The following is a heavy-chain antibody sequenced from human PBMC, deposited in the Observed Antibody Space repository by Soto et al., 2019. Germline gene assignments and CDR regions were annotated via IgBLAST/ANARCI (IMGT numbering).Heavy chain of an antibody. CDR3: ARHGYYYDSTGYYYFV. Sequence: PSETLSLTCTGSGGSISSTNHYWGWIRQPPGKGLEWIGDIYYSGMTRYNPSLKSRVTISVDTSKNQFSLKLSSVTAADTAVYYCARHGYYYDSTGYYYFVWGQGTLVTVSS. CDR1: GGSISSTNHY. J-gene: IGHJ4*02. CDR2: IYYSGMT. V-gene: IGHV4-39*01. D-gene: IGHD3-22*01.